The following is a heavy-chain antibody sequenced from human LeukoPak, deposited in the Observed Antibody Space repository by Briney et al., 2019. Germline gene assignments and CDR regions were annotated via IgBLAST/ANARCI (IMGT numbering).Heavy chain of an antibody. CDR3: ASTPRYSGYEGGFDY. J-gene: IGHJ4*02. CDR1: GGTFSSYA. Sequence: SVKDSCKASGGTFSSYAISWVRQAPGQGLEWMGGIIPIFGTANYAQTFQGRVTITADKSTSTAYMELSSLRSEDTAVYYCASTPRYSGYEGGFDYWGQGTLVTVSS. V-gene: IGHV1-69*06. CDR2: IIPIFGTA. D-gene: IGHD5-12*01.